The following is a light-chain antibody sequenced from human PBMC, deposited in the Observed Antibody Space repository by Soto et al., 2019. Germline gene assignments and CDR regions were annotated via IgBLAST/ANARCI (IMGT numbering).Light chain of an antibody. CDR1: QSVGIN. CDR3: QQYNNWPRT. J-gene: IGKJ1*01. Sequence: EIVMTQSPATLSVSPGERATLSCRASQSVGINVAWYQQKPGQAPRLLIYGASSRATGVPARFSGSGSGTEFTLNITSLQSEDSAVYLCQQYNNWPRTFGQGTKVDIK. CDR2: GAS. V-gene: IGKV3-15*01.